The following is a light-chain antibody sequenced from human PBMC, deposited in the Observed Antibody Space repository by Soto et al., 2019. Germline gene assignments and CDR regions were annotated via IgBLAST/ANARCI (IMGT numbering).Light chain of an antibody. CDR3: QQYNSYS. J-gene: IGKJ1*01. CDR2: HAS. V-gene: IGKV1-5*01. CDR1: QSISNW. Sequence: DIQMTQSPSTLPASVGERVTITCRASQSISNWLAWYQQKPGKAPKVLIYHASNLQSGVPSRFSGSGSGTEFTLTISSLQPDDFATYYCQQYNSYSFGQGTKVDIK.